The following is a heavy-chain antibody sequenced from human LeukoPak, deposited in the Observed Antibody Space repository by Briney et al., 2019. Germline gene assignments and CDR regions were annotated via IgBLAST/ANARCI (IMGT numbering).Heavy chain of an antibody. CDR3: ARPHYGAPNWYFDL. CDR2: INHSGST. CDR1: GGSISSYY. Sequence: SETLSLTCAVSGGSISSYYWSWIRQPAGKGLEWIGEINHSGSTNYNPSLKSRVTISVDTSKNQFSLKLSSVTAADTAVYYCARPHYGAPNWYFDLWGRGTLVTVSS. J-gene: IGHJ2*01. D-gene: IGHD3-10*01. V-gene: IGHV4-34*01.